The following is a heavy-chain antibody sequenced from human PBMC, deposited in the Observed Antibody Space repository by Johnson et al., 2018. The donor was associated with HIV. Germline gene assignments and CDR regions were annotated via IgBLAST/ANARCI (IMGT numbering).Heavy chain of an antibody. CDR1: GFSFSRYW. V-gene: IGHV3-23*03. Sequence: EVQLVESGGGVVRPGGSLRLSCAASGFSFSRYWMSWVRQAPGKGLEWVSVIYSGGSTYYADSVKGRFTISRDNSKNTLYLQMNSLRAEDTAVYYCAKDFEYSTSESAFDIWGQGTMVTVSS. D-gene: IGHD6-6*01. J-gene: IGHJ3*02. CDR3: AKDFEYSTSESAFDI. CDR2: IYSGGST.